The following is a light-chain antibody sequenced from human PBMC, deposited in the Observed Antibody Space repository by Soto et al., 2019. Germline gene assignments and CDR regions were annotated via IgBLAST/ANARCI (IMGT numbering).Light chain of an antibody. CDR3: SSYAASNNLGV. CDR1: SSDVGGYNY. CDR2: EVS. J-gene: IGLJ2*01. Sequence: QSALTQPPSASGSPGQSVTISCIGTSSDVGGYNYVSWYQQHPGTAPKLMIYEVSKRPSGVPDRFSGSKSGNTASLTVSGLQAEDEADYYCSSYAASNNLGVFGGGTKLTVL. V-gene: IGLV2-8*01.